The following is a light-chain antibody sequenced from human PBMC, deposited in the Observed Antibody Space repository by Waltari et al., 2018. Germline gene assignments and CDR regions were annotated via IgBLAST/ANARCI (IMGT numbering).Light chain of an antibody. Sequence: DIQLTQSPSFLSASVGDRVTITCRARQGISSCLDWYQQKPGKAPKLLIYGASTLQSGVPSRFSGSGSGTEFTLTISSLQPEDFATYYYQQVNSFPLTFGGGTKVEIK. CDR2: GAS. CDR1: QGISSC. J-gene: IGKJ4*01. CDR3: QQVNSFPLT. V-gene: IGKV1-9*01.